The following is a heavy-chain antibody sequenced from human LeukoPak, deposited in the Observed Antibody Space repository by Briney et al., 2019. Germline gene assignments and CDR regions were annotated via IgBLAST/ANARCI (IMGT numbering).Heavy chain of an antibody. CDR3: ARLDYDILTGSGDDWFDP. Sequence: GESLKISCKGSGYSFTSYWIGWVRQMPGKGLEWMGIIYPGDSDTRYSPSFQGQVTISADKSISTAYLLWSSLKASDTAMYYCARLDYDILTGSGDDWFDPWGQGTLVTVSS. J-gene: IGHJ5*02. D-gene: IGHD3-9*01. CDR1: GYSFTSYW. V-gene: IGHV5-51*01. CDR2: IYPGDSDT.